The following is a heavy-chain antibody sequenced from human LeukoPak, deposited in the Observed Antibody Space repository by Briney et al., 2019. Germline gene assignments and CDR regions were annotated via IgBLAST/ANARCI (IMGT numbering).Heavy chain of an antibody. D-gene: IGHD3-9*01. CDR2: IYYSGST. V-gene: IGHV4-59*08. Sequence: PSETLSLTCTVSGGSISSYYWSWIRQPPGKGLEWIGYIYYSGSTNYNPSLKSRVTISVDTSKNQFSLKLSSVTAADTAVYYCARLITDYDILTEVPEYNWFDPWGQGTLVTVSS. J-gene: IGHJ5*02. CDR1: GGSISSYY. CDR3: ARLITDYDILTEVPEYNWFDP.